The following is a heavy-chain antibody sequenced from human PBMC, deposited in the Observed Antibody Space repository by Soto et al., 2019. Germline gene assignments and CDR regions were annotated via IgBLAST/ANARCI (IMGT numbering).Heavy chain of an antibody. V-gene: IGHV5-51*01. J-gene: IGHJ6*03. CDR3: ARTYYYGSGSYDYYYYYMDV. Sequence: GESLKISCKGSGYSFTSYWIGWVRQMPGKGLEWMGIIYPGDSDTRYSPCFQGQVTLAADKSISTAYLQWSSLKASDTAMYYCARTYYYGSGSYDYYYYYMDVWGKGTTVTVSS. CDR2: IYPGDSDT. CDR1: GYSFTSYW. D-gene: IGHD3-10*01.